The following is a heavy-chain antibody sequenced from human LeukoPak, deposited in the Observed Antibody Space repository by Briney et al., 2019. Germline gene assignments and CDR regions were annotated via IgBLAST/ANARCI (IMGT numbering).Heavy chain of an antibody. V-gene: IGHV1-69*05. D-gene: IGHD3-22*01. CDR3: AQFGDSSGYYYGLYY. J-gene: IGHJ4*02. CDR2: IIPILGTA. Sequence: SVKVSCKASGGTFSSYAISWVRQAPGQGLEWMGGIIPILGTANYAQKFQGRVTITTDESTSTAYMELSSLRSEDTAVYYCAQFGDSSGYYYGLYYWGQGALVTVSS. CDR1: GGTFSSYA.